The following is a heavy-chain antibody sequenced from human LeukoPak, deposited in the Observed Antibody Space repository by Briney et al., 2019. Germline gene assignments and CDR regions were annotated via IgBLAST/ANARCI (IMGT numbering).Heavy chain of an antibody. V-gene: IGHV3-9*01. Sequence: SVKGRFTISRDNAKNSLYLQMNSLRVEDTALYYCAKDGTAGSGSSFDYWGQGTLVTVSS. D-gene: IGHD3-10*01. J-gene: IGHJ4*02. CDR3: AKDGTAGSGSSFDY.